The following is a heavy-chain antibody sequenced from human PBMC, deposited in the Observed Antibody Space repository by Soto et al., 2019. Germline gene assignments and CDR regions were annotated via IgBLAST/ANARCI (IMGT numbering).Heavy chain of an antibody. J-gene: IGHJ1*01. CDR1: GFGFSSYA. D-gene: IGHD3-22*01. CDR3: ARGVEGSGYYLSNFQH. CDR2: ISYDGSNK. Sequence: QVQLVESGGGVVQPGRSLRLSCAASGFGFSSYAMHWVRQAPGKGLEWVAVISYDGSNKYYADSVKGRFTISRDNSKNTLYLQMNSLRAEDTAVYYCARGVEGSGYYLSNFQHWGQGTLVTVSS. V-gene: IGHV3-30-3*01.